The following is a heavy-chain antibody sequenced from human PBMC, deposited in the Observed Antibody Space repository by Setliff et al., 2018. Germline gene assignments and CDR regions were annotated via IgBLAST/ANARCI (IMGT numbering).Heavy chain of an antibody. D-gene: IGHD3-16*01. CDR2: IFPILGTV. CDR3: ARNGKAGEIMRSYYYYMDV. Sequence: GASVKVSCKASGGTFSSYAITWVRRAPGQGLEWMGGIFPILGTVNYAQKFQGRVTITADEPTSTAYMELSSLRSEDTAVYYCARNGKAGEIMRSYYYYMDVWGKGTTVTVSS. V-gene: IGHV1-69*13. CDR1: GGTFSSYA. J-gene: IGHJ6*03.